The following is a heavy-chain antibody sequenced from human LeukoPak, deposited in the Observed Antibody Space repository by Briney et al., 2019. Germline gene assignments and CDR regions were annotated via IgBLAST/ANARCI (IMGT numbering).Heavy chain of an antibody. CDR2: INHSGST. CDR3: ASRAKLYSGSGTPGDAFEI. V-gene: IGHV4-34*01. Sequence: SETLSLTCAVYGGSFSGYYWSWIRQPPGKGLEWIGEINHSGSTNYNPSFKSRVTISVDTSKNKFSLKLTSVTTADTAVYFCASRAKLYSGSGTPGDAFEIWGQGTMVTVSS. D-gene: IGHD3-10*01. J-gene: IGHJ3*02. CDR1: GGSFSGYY.